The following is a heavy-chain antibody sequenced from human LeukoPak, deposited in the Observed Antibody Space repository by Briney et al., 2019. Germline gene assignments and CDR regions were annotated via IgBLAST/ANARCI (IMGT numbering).Heavy chain of an antibody. D-gene: IGHD3-10*01. CDR3: ARGGDVLLWFGEPSLLGY. V-gene: IGHV4-59*01. Sequence: SETLSLTCTVSGGSISSYYWSWIRQPPGKGLEWIGYIYYSGSTNYNPSLKSRVTISVDTSKNQFSLKLSSVTAADTAVYYCARGGDVLLWFGEPSLLGYWGQGTLVTVSS. J-gene: IGHJ4*02. CDR1: GGSISSYY. CDR2: IYYSGST.